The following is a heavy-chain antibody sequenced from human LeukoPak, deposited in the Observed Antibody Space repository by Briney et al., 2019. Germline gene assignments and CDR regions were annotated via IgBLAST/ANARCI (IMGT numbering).Heavy chain of an antibody. J-gene: IGHJ6*03. CDR2: IYSGGST. D-gene: IGHD3-3*01. V-gene: IGHV3-53*01. Sequence: GGSLRLSCAASGFTVSSNYMTWVRQAPGKGLEWVSVIYSGGSTYYADSVKGRFTISRDNSKNTLSLQMNSLRADDTAVYYCARGVVTRTPYYYMDVWGKGTTVTVSS. CDR1: GFTVSSNY. CDR3: ARGVVTRTPYYYMDV.